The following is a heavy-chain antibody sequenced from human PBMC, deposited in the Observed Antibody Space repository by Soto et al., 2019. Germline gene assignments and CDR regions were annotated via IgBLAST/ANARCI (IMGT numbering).Heavy chain of an antibody. CDR2: ISASGGST. V-gene: IGHV3-23*01. CDR1: GFTFNTYA. CDR3: AKARTRSYADALDI. J-gene: IGHJ3*02. D-gene: IGHD2-8*01. Sequence: GGSLRLSCAASGFTFNTYAMNWVRQAPGKGLEWVSTISASGGSTYYADSVRGRFTISRDNSKNTLYLQTNSLRAEDTAVYYCAKARTRSYADALDIWGQGTLVTVSS.